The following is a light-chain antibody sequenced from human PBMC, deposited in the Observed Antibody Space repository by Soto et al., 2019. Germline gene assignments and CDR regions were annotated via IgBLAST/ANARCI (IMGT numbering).Light chain of an antibody. Sequence: QSVLTQPPSASGTPGQRVTISCSGTSSKIGSNYVYWYQQLPGTAPKLLIYRNNQRPSGVPDRFSGSKSGTSASLAISGLRSEDEADYYCAAWDARLSGYVFGTGTKLTVL. CDR2: RNN. CDR3: AAWDARLSGYV. V-gene: IGLV1-47*01. CDR1: SSKIGSNY. J-gene: IGLJ1*01.